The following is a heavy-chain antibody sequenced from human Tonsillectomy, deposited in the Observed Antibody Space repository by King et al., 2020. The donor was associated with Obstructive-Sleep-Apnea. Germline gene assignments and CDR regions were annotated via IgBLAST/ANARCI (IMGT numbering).Heavy chain of an antibody. D-gene: IGHD3-10*01. CDR2: IIPILGIA. Sequence: VQLVESGAEVKKPGSSVKVSCKASGGTFSSYAISWVRQAPGQGLEWMGRIIPILGIANYVQKFQGRVTITADKSTSTAYMELSSLRSEDTAVYYCAREETMGSGSYGSRNRYYYYGMDVWGQGTTVTVSS. CDR1: GGTFSSYA. CDR3: AREETMGSGSYGSRNRYYYYGMDV. J-gene: IGHJ6*02. V-gene: IGHV1-69*09.